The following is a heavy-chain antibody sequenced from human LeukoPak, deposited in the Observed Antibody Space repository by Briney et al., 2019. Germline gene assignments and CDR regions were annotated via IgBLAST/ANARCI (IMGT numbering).Heavy chain of an antibody. Sequence: ASVKVSCKASGYTFTSYGISWVRQAPGQGLEWMGWISAYNGNTNYAQKLQGRVTMTTDTSTSTAYMELRSLRSDDTAVYYCARDTPLRLDSGCHYGHFQHWGQGTLVTVSS. V-gene: IGHV1-18*01. CDR1: GYTFTSYG. CDR2: ISAYNGNT. D-gene: IGHD1-26*01. J-gene: IGHJ1*01. CDR3: ARDTPLRLDSGCHYGHFQH.